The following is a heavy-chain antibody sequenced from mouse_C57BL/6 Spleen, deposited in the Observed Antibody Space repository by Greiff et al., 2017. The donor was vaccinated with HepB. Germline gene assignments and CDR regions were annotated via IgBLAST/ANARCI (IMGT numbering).Heavy chain of an antibody. CDR1: GYTFTSYT. D-gene: IGHD2-5*01. Sequence: VQLQQSGAELARPGASVKMSCKASGYTFTSYTMHWVKQRPGQGLQWIGYINPSSGYTKYNQKFKDKATLTADKSSSTAYMQLSILTSEDSAVYYCARSYSNYFDYWGQGTTLTVSS. V-gene: IGHV1-4*01. CDR2: INPSSGYT. CDR3: ARSYSNYFDY. J-gene: IGHJ2*01.